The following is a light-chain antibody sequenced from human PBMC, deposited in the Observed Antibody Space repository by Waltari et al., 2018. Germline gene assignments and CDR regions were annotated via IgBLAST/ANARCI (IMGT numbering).Light chain of an antibody. V-gene: IGLV4-69*01. CDR3: ETGGHGTWV. CDR2: VNSDGSH. CDR1: SGHSSNI. Sequence: QLVLTQSPSASASLGASVKLTCTLSSGHSSNIIAWLQQRPERGPRYLMKVNSDGSHSKGDDIPYRFSGSSSGAERYLTLSSLQSEDEADYYCETGGHGTWVFGGGTKLTVL. J-gene: IGLJ3*02.